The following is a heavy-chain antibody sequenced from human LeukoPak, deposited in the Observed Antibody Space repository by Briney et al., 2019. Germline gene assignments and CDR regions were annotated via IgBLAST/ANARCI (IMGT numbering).Heavy chain of an antibody. V-gene: IGHV4-4*07. D-gene: IGHD1-26*01. CDR2: IYTSGST. Sequence: SETLSLTCSVSGGSISSFYWSWIRQPAGKGLEWIGRIYTSGSTNYNPSLKSRVTMSVDTSKNQFSLKLSSVTAADTAVYYCARDERGSYYSYYFDYWGQGTLVTVSS. CDR3: ARDERGSYYSYYFDY. J-gene: IGHJ4*02. CDR1: GGSISSFY.